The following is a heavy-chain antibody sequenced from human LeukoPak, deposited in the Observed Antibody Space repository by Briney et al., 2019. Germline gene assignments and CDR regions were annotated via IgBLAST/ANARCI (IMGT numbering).Heavy chain of an antibody. V-gene: IGHV3-7*01. CDR1: GFTFSSYW. CDR3: ARDAWKDRYFDY. Sequence: GGSLRLSCAASGFTFSSYWVSWVRQAPGKGLEWVANIKQDGRGKYYVDSVKGRFTISRDDAKKSLYLQINSLRAEDTAVYYCARDAWKDRYFDYWGQGTLVTVSS. D-gene: IGHD1-1*01. CDR2: IKQDGRGK. J-gene: IGHJ4*02.